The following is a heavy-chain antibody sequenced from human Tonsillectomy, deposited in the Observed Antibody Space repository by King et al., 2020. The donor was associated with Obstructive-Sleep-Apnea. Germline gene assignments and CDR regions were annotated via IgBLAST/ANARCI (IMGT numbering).Heavy chain of an antibody. J-gene: IGHJ5*02. CDR3: ARGSGAAAVNWFDP. CDR1: GGSFSDYY. CDR2: INHSGST. D-gene: IGHD6-13*01. V-gene: IGHV4-34*01. Sequence: VQLQQWGAGLLKPSETLSLTCAVFGGSFSDYYWSWICQPPGKGLEWIGEINHSGSTNYNPSLKSRVTISVDTSKNQFSLKLTSVTAADTAVYYCARGSGAAAVNWFDPWAREPWSPSPQ.